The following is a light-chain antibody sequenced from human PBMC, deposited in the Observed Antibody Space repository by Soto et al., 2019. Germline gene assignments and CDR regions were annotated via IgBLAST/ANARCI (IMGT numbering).Light chain of an antibody. Sequence: EIVLTQSPGTLSLSPGERATLSCRASQSVSSSYLAWYQQKPGQAPRLLIYGASSRATGIPDRFTGSGSGTDFTIIISCLESEDFVVYYCHQYGSSPRFTFGPGTKLDIK. V-gene: IGKV3-20*01. CDR3: HQYGSSPRFT. J-gene: IGKJ3*01. CDR2: GAS. CDR1: QSVSSSY.